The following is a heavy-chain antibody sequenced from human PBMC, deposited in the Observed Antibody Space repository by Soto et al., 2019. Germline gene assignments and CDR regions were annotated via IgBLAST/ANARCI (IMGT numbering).Heavy chain of an antibody. CDR3: ARSHGSSTSLEIYYYYYYGMDV. V-gene: IGHV1-69*01. D-gene: IGHD2-2*01. Sequence: QVQLVQSGAEVKKPGSSVKVSCKASGGTFSSYAISWVRQAPGQGLQWMGGIIPISDTTNYAQKFQGRVTITADESTSTACMELSSLRSEDTAVYYCARSHGSSTSLEIYYYYYYGMDVWGQGTTVTVSS. CDR1: GGTFSSYA. J-gene: IGHJ6*02. CDR2: IIPISDTT.